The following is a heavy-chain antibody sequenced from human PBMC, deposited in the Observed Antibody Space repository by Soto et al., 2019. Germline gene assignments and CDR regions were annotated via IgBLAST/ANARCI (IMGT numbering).Heavy chain of an antibody. CDR2: LSRGDER. CDR1: GAPITTTKW. V-gene: IGHV4-4*02. CDR3: ATQTISYRWGV. J-gene: IGHJ6*02. D-gene: IGHD2-8*02. Sequence: QVQLQESGPGLVKPSETLSLTCTVSGAPITTTKWWAWVRLPPGKGLEWIGELSRGDERSSNPSLEGRFTMSLDKSNIRFSLKLTSVTAADTAIYDCATQTISYRWGVWGRGTAVTVSS.